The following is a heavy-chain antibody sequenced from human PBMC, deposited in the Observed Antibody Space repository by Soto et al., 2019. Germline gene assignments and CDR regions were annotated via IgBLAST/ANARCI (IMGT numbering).Heavy chain of an antibody. CDR2: IKQDGSEK. V-gene: IGHV3-7*01. Sequence: EVQLVESGGGLVQPGGSLRLSCAASGFTFGSNWMNWVRQAPGKGLEWLANIKQDGSEKYYVDSVKGRFTISRDNAQSSLYLQMNSLRAGDTAVYYCARDRGFCSGGTYYSVLDYWGQGTLVTVSS. J-gene: IGHJ4*02. CDR1: GFTFGSNW. D-gene: IGHD2-15*01. CDR3: ARDRGFCSGGTYYSVLDY.